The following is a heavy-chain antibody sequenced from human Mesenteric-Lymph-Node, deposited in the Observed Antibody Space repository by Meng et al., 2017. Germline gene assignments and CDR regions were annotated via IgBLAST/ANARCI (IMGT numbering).Heavy chain of an antibody. D-gene: IGHD3-3*01. V-gene: IGHV3-30*07. CDR1: GFTFSSYA. Sequence: GESLKISCAASGFTFSSYAMHWVRQAPGKGLEWVAVISYDGSNKYYADSVKGRFTISRDNAKNSLYLQMNSLRAEDTAVYYCARGALRFLEWLAYDYWGQGTLVTVSS. J-gene: IGHJ4*02. CDR3: ARGALRFLEWLAYDY. CDR2: ISYDGSNK.